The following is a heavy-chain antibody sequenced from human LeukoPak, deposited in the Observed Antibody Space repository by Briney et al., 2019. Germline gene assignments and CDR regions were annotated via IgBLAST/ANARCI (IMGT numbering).Heavy chain of an antibody. CDR2: IIPILGIA. Sequence: ASVKVSCKASGGTFSSYAISWVRQAPGQGLEWMGRIIPILGIANYAQKFQGRVTITADKSTSTAYMELSSLRSEDTAVYYCARAGGYCSSTSCYGNAFDIWGQGTMVTVSS. CDR3: ARAGGYCSSTSCYGNAFDI. D-gene: IGHD2-2*01. CDR1: GGTFSSYA. V-gene: IGHV1-69*04. J-gene: IGHJ3*02.